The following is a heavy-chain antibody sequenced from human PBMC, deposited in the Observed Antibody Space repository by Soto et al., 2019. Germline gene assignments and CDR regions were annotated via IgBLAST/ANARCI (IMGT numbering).Heavy chain of an antibody. CDR3: AGIAARPRAGWFDP. V-gene: IGHV4-34*01. D-gene: IGHD6-6*01. J-gene: IGHJ5*02. Sequence: QVQLQQWGAGLLKPSETLSLTCAVYGGSFSGYYWSWIRQPPGKGLEWIGEINHSGSTNYNPSLKSRVTISVDTSTNQFSLKLSSVTAADTAVYYCAGIAARPRAGWFDPWGQGTLVTVSS. CDR2: INHSGST. CDR1: GGSFSGYY.